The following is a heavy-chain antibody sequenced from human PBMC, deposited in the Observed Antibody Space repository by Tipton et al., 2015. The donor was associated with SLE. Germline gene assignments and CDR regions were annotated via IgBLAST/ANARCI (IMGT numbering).Heavy chain of an antibody. D-gene: IGHD3-10*01. CDR3: ARDFGDVGRFDS. J-gene: IGHJ5*01. CDR2: IYHTGTT. V-gene: IGHV4-38-2*02. Sequence: GLVKPSETLSLTCTVSGFYISSGFNWGWIRQPPGRGLEWIGIIYHTGTTNFNPSLQRRVAMSVDTSKNQFSLKLTSVTAADTAVYFCARDFGDVGRFDSWGQGTLVTVSS. CDR1: GFYISSGFN.